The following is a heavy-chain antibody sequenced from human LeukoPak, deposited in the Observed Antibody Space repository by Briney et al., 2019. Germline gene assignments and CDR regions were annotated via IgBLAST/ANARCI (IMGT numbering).Heavy chain of an antibody. V-gene: IGHV2-5*02. CDR3: AHRRDSSGYHYRWWFAP. CDR2: INWDDQK. D-gene: IGHD3-22*01. CDR1: GFSLTTSGVG. Sequence: ESGPTLLNPTPPLTLTFTFSGFSLTTSGVGVGWIRQPPGKALEWLTLINWDDQKVYSPSLQSRLSITKDTSKNQVVLTMTNVDPVDTATYYCAHRRDSSGYHYRWWFAPWGEGTLVTVSS. J-gene: IGHJ5*02.